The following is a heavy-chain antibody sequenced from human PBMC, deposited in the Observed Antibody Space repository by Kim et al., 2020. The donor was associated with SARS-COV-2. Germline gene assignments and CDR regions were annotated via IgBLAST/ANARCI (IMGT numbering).Heavy chain of an antibody. J-gene: IGHJ6*02. Sequence: SVKGRFTNARDNSKNTLYLQMNSLSAEDTAVYYCARDRVTMVRGVGMDVWGQGTTVTVSS. V-gene: IGHV3-30*01. CDR3: ARDRVTMVRGVGMDV. D-gene: IGHD3-10*01.